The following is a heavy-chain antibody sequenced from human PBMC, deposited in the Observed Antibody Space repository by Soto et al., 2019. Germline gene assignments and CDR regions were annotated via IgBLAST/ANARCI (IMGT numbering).Heavy chain of an antibody. V-gene: IGHV4-4*07. J-gene: IGHJ4*02. CDR3: ARGGIQLSYAFDY. D-gene: IGHD3-10*01. CDR2: IYTSGAT. Sequence: WETLSLTCSVSGSSFSNFYWSWIRQPAGKGLEWIGRIYTSGATSYNPSLKSRVRMSVDTSQSQMSLSLTSVTAADTAVYYCARGGIQLSYAFDYWGQGILVTVSS. CDR1: GSSFSNFY.